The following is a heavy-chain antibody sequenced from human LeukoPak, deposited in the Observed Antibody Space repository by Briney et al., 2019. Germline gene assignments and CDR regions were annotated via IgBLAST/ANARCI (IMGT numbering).Heavy chain of an antibody. J-gene: IGHJ4*02. V-gene: IGHV1-69*13. CDR1: GGTFNSYA. Sequence: GASVKVSCKASGGTFNSYALSWVRQAPGQWLELMGGIIPIFGTANYAQTFQGRVTITADESTSTAYMELSSLRSEDTAVYYCAREMDSSGYHPGYWGQGTLVTVSS. CDR2: IIPIFGTA. CDR3: AREMDSSGYHPGY. D-gene: IGHD3-22*01.